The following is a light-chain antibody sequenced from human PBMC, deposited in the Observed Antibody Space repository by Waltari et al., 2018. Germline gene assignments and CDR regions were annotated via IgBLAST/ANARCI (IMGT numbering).Light chain of an antibody. Sequence: DIQMTQSPSSLSGSVGDRVTITCRASQSISTYLNWYQQKPGKAPKLLISSASSLQSGVPSRFSGSGSGTDFTLTISSLQPEDFATYYCQQSYSSPQTFGQGTKVELK. CDR2: SAS. V-gene: IGKV1-39*01. CDR1: QSISTY. CDR3: QQSYSSPQT. J-gene: IGKJ1*01.